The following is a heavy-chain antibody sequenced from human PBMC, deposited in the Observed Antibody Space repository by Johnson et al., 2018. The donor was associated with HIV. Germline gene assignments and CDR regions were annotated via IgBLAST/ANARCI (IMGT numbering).Heavy chain of an antibody. CDR1: GFTFSSYT. CDR3: ARAERVVTPGGAAFDI. V-gene: IGHV3-30-3*01. CDR2: ISYDGSNK. J-gene: IGHJ3*02. D-gene: IGHD4-23*01. Sequence: QVQLVESGGGVVQPGRSLRLSCAASGFTFSSYTMHWVRQAPGKGLEWVAVISYDGSNKYYADSVQGRFTISRDNSKNTLYLQMNSLRAGDTAVYYCARAERVVTPGGAAFDIWGQGTMVTVSS.